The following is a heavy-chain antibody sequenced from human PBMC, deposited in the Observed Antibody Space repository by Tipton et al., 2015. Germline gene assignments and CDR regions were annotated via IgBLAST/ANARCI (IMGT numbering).Heavy chain of an antibody. V-gene: IGHV4-61*01. CDR1: GASVSRGTYY. J-gene: IGHJ3*02. CDR3: ARQTYGYCTSSNCYDGTCDI. D-gene: IGHD2-2*03. Sequence: TLSLTCTASGASVSRGTYYWSWIRQPPGKGLQWIGYISYTETSHYNPSLKSRVTISVDSSKIQFSLKLTSVTAAYTAVYYCARQTYGYCTSSNCYDGTCDIWGQGTVVTVSP. CDR2: ISYTETS.